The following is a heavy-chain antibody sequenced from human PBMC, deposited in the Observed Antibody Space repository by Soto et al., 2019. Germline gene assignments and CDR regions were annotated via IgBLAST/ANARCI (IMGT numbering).Heavy chain of an antibody. CDR2: TSYDGNKK. CDR1: GFTFSTYT. Sequence: QVQLVESGGGVVQPGRSLRLSCAASGFTFSTYTLHWVRQAPGKGLEWVAVTSYDGNKKFYSGSVKGRFTISRDNYKNTLDLQMNSLRTDDTAVYFCARDAFGEAHRQEKYFQHWGQGTLVTVSS. D-gene: IGHD3-10*01. CDR3: ARDAFGEAHRQEKYFQH. V-gene: IGHV3-30*04. J-gene: IGHJ1*01.